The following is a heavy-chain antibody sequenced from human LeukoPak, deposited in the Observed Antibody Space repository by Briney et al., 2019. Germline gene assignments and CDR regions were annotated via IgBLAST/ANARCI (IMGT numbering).Heavy chain of an antibody. J-gene: IGHJ5*02. V-gene: IGHV4-39*07. Sequence: PSETLSLTCTVSGGSVSRSPYYWSWIRQPPGKGLEWIGNIYYSGSTYYNPSLKSRVTISVDTSKNQFSLKLTSVTAADTAVYYCARGYSSSWYFNWFDPWGQGTLVTVSS. CDR1: GGSVSRSPYY. D-gene: IGHD6-13*01. CDR3: ARGYSSSWYFNWFDP. CDR2: IYYSGST.